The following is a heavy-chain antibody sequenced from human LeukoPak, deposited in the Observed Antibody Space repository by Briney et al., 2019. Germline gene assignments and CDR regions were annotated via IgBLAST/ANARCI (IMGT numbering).Heavy chain of an antibody. CDR3: ATEKDYYYGMDV. CDR1: GYTLTELS. Sequence: GASVKVSCKVSGYTLTELSMHWVRQAPGKGLEWMGGFDPGDGETIYAQKFQGRVTMTEDTSTDTAYMELSSLRSEDTAVYYCATEKDYYYGMDVWGQGTTVTVSS. V-gene: IGHV1-24*01. CDR2: FDPGDGET. J-gene: IGHJ6*02.